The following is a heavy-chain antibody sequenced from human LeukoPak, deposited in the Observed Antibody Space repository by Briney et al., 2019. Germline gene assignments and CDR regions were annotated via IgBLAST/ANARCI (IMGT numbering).Heavy chain of an antibody. J-gene: IGHJ6*03. D-gene: IGHD1-7*01. CDR3: ARTQKPEYYYYYYYMDA. CDR1: GGSISSGSYY. Sequence: SQTLSLTCTVSGGSISSGSYYWSWIRQPAGKGLEWIGRIYTSGSTNYNPSLKSRVTISVDTSKNQFSLKLSSVTAADTAVYYCARTQKPEYYYYYYYMDAWGKGTTVTVSS. V-gene: IGHV4-61*02. CDR2: IYTSGST.